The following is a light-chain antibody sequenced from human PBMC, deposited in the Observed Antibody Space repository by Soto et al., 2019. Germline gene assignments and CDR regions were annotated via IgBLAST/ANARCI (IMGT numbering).Light chain of an antibody. CDR1: SSDVGGYIY. CDR3: SSYTSGSTPLV. V-gene: IGLV2-14*01. J-gene: IGLJ1*01. Sequence: QSVLTQPASVSGSPGQSITISCTGTSSDVGGYIYVSWYQHYPGKAPELMIYEVNKRPSGVSNRFAGSKSGNTASLTISGLQAGDEADYYCSSYTSGSTPLVFGTGTKVTVL. CDR2: EVN.